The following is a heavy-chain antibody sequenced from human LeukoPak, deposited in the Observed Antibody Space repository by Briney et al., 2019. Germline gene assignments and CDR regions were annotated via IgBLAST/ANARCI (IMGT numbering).Heavy chain of an antibody. J-gene: IGHJ3*02. CDR1: GFTISPYR. V-gene: IGHV3-48*04. D-gene: IGHD3-22*01. CDR2: ISSSSSTI. Sequence: GGSLRLSCAASGFTISPYRMNWVRQAPGKGLEWVSYISSSSSTIYNADSVKGRFTISRDNAKNSLYLQMNSLRAEDTAVYYCARALTSRDSSGYFIDAFDIWGQGTMVTVSS. CDR3: ARALTSRDSSGYFIDAFDI.